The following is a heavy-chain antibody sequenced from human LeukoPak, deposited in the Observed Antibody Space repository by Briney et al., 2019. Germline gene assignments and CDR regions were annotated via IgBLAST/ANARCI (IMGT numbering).Heavy chain of an antibody. V-gene: IGHV4-61*01. CDR1: GGSISINTYY. Sequence: SETLSLTCTVSGGSISINTYYWSRIRQPPGKGLEWIGQIYYSGSTYYNPSLKSRVTISLDTSKSQFSLKLTSVTAADTAVYYCAREFHPWGQGTLVSVSS. J-gene: IGHJ5*02. CDR2: IYYSGST. CDR3: AREFHP.